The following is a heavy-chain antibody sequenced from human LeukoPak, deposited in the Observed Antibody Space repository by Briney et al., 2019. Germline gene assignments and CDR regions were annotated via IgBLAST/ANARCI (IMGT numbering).Heavy chain of an antibody. J-gene: IGHJ6*03. V-gene: IGHV1-2*02. CDR3: ARGRGSSGWYSYRGENYVDV. CDR1: GYTFTGYY. CDR2: INPNSGGT. Sequence: ASVKVSCKASGYTFTGYYMHWVRQAPGQGLEWMGWINPNSGGTNYAQKFQGRVTITRNTSISTAYMELSSLRSEDTAVYYCARGRGSSGWYSYRGENYVDVWGKGTTVTVSS. D-gene: IGHD6-19*01.